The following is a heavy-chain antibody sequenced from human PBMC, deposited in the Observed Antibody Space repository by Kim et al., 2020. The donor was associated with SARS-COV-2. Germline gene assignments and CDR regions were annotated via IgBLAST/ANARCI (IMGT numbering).Heavy chain of an antibody. CDR3: AIGTGYCSGGSCYPYYYYYYGMDV. CDR2: INAGNGNT. V-gene: IGHV1-3*01. D-gene: IGHD2-15*01. J-gene: IGHJ6*02. Sequence: ASVKVSCKASGYTFTSYAMHWVRQAPGQRLEWMGWINAGNGNTKYSQKFQGRVTITRDTSAITAYMELSSLRSEDTAVYYCAIGTGYCSGGSCYPYYYYYYGMDVWGQGTTVTVSS. CDR1: GYTFTSYA.